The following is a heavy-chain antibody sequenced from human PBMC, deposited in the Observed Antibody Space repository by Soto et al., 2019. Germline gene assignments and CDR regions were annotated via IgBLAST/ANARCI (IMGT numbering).Heavy chain of an antibody. V-gene: IGHV3-48*03. D-gene: IGHD3-10*01. CDR1: GFAFSNYE. CDR2: ISSTGSTI. Sequence: HPGGSLRLSCAASGFAFSNYEMNWVRQAPGKGLEWVSYISSTGSTIYYADSVEGRFTISRDNAKNSLYLQMNSLRGEDTAVYYCAREGFGGDGMDVWGQGTTVTVSS. J-gene: IGHJ6*02. CDR3: AREGFGGDGMDV.